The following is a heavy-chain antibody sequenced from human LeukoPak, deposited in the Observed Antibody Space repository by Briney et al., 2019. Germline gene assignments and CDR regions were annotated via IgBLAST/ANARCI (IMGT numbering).Heavy chain of an antibody. CDR3: ASRRYCSSTSCRDGDY. Sequence: SETLSLTCAVSGYSISSGYYWGWIRQPPGKGLEWIGSIYHSGSTYYTPSLKSRVTISVDTSKNQFSLKLSPVTAAGTPVYYCASRRYCSSTSCRDGDYWGQGTLVTVSS. J-gene: IGHJ4*02. V-gene: IGHV4-38-2*01. D-gene: IGHD2-2*01. CDR2: IYHSGST. CDR1: GYSISSGYY.